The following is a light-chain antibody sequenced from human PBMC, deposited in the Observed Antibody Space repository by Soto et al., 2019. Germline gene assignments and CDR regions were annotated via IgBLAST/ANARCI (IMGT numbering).Light chain of an antibody. Sequence: DIQMTQSPSTLSGSVGDRVTITCRASQTISSWLAWYQQKPGKAPKLLIYKASTLKSGVPSRFSGSGSGTEFTLTISSRQPDDFATYYCQHYNSNSEAFGQGTKVELK. CDR2: KAS. CDR3: QHYNSNSEA. V-gene: IGKV1-5*03. CDR1: QTISSW. J-gene: IGKJ1*01.